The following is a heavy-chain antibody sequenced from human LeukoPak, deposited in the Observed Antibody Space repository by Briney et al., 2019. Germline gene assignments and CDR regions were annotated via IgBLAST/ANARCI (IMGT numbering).Heavy chain of an antibody. Sequence: PGASVKVSCKASGGTFSSHAISLVRQYQGQALQLLGGILPIFGTANYAQKFQGRVTITADESTSTAYMELSSLRSEDTAVYYCARDHCSGGSCFYYFDYWGQGTLVTVSS. V-gene: IGHV1-69*13. J-gene: IGHJ4*02. CDR2: ILPIFGTA. CDR3: ARDHCSGGSCFYYFDY. CDR1: GGTFSSHA. D-gene: IGHD2-15*01.